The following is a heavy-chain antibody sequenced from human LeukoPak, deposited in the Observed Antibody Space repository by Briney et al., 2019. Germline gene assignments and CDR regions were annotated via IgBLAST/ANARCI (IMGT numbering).Heavy chain of an antibody. D-gene: IGHD3-22*01. CDR2: IIPLFATT. J-gene: IGHJ5*02. CDR3: AREARIVALRGGTLFDP. CDR1: GGTFSNYA. V-gene: IGHV1-69*01. Sequence: SVKVSCKASGGTFSNYALNWVRQAPGQGLEWMGGIIPLFATTNYAQKFQGRLTITADATTSTAYMELSSLRSEDTAVYYCAREARIVALRGGTLFDPWGQGTLVTVSS.